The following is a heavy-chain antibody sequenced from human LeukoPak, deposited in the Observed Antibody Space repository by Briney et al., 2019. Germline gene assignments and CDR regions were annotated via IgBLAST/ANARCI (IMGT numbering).Heavy chain of an antibody. V-gene: IGHV4-39*07. CDR3: ARVHLYYYDSSAYYDAFDI. Sequence: SETLSLTCTVSGGSISSSSYYWGWIRQPPGKGLEWIGSIYYSGGTYYNPSLKSRVTISVDTSKNQFSLKLSSVTAADTAVYYCARVHLYYYDSSAYYDAFDIWGQGTMVTVSS. CDR1: GGSISSSSYY. CDR2: IYYSGGT. D-gene: IGHD3-22*01. J-gene: IGHJ3*02.